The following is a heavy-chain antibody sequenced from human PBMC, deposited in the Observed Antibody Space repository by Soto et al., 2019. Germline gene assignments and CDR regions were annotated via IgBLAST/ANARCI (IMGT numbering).Heavy chain of an antibody. V-gene: IGHV3-53*04. CDR2: IYSGGST. CDR1: GFTVSSNY. J-gene: IGHJ3*02. D-gene: IGHD6-13*01. Sequence: EVQLVESGGGLVQPGGSLRLSRAASGFTVSSNYMSWVRQAPGKGLEWVSVIYSGGSTYYADSVKGRFTISRHNSKNTLYLQMNSLRAEDTAVYYCARYSSSWHGSHDAFDIWGQGTMVTVSS. CDR3: ARYSSSWHGSHDAFDI.